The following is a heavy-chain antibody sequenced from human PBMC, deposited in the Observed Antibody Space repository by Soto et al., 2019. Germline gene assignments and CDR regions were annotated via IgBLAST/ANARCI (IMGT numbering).Heavy chain of an antibody. CDR2: IYYSGST. Sequence: SETLSLTCTVSGGSISSGGYYWSWIRQHPGKGLEWIGYIYYSGSTYYNPSLKSRVTISVDTSKNQFSLKLGSVTAADTAVYYCARDITIFGGSRAWFDPWGQGTLVTVSS. CDR1: GGSISSGGYY. V-gene: IGHV4-31*03. D-gene: IGHD3-3*01. J-gene: IGHJ5*02. CDR3: ARDITIFGGSRAWFDP.